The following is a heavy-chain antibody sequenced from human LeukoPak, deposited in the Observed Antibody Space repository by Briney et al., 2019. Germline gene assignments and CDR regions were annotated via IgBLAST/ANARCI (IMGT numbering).Heavy chain of an antibody. Sequence: PSETLSLTCTVSGGSISSSSYYWGWIRQPPGKGLEWIGSIYYSGSTYYNPSLKSRVTISVDTSKNQFSLKLSSVTAADTAVYYCARDIAAAGTIPSYNWFDPWGQGTLVTVSS. J-gene: IGHJ5*02. CDR3: ARDIAAAGTIPSYNWFDP. CDR1: GGSISSSSYY. CDR2: IYYSGST. V-gene: IGHV4-39*07. D-gene: IGHD6-13*01.